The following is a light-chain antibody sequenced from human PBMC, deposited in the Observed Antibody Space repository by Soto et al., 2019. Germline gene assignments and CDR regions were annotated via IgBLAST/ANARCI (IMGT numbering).Light chain of an antibody. CDR2: GDN. J-gene: IGLJ2*01. CDR3: AAWDGSLNNVL. Sequence: QSVLTQPPSASGTPGQRVTISCSGSGSSIGTNTVNWYRQLPGTAPKLLIYGDNQRPSGVPDRFSGSKSGTSASLAISGLQSEDEADYYCAAWDGSLNNVLFGGGTMLTVL. CDR1: GSSIGTNT. V-gene: IGLV1-44*01.